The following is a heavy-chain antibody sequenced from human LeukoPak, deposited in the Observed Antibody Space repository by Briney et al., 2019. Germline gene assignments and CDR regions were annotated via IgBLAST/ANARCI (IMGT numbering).Heavy chain of an antibody. CDR2: ISGSSTRT. CDR3: AKQRDYYDSSGYYRGYYFDY. D-gene: IGHD3-22*01. J-gene: IGHJ4*02. CDR1: GFTFSSYA. V-gene: IGHV3-23*01. Sequence: GGSLRLSCADSGFTFSSYAMSWVGQAPGKGLEWVSSISGSSTRTYYADSVKGRFTVSRDNPKNTLYLQMNSLRAEDTAVYYCAKQRDYYDSSGYYRGYYFDYWGQGTLVTVSS.